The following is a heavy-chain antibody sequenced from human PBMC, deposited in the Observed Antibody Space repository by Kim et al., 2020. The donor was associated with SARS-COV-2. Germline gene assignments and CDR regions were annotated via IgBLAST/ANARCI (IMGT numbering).Heavy chain of an antibody. CDR3: ARGYCSSTSCYAGPGHWFDP. J-gene: IGHJ5*02. D-gene: IGHD2-2*01. CDR1: GGSISSSSYY. Sequence: SETLSLTCTVSGGSISSSSYYWGWIRQPPGKGLEWIGSIYYSGSTYYNPSLKSRVTISVDTSKNQFSLKLSSVTAADTAVYYCARGYCSSTSCYAGPGHWFDPWCQGTLVTVSS. CDR2: IYYSGST. V-gene: IGHV4-39*07.